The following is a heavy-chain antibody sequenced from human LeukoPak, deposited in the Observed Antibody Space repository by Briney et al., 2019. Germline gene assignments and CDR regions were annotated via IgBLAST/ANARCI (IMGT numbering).Heavy chain of an antibody. CDR3: ARQHGSGSYYPDY. J-gene: IGHJ4*02. CDR2: IYPGDSDT. CDR1: GYSFTTYW. Sequence: GESLKISCEASGYSFTTYWIGWVRQMPGKVLEWMGIIYPGDSDTRYSPSFQGQVTISAAKNISTAYLQWSSLKASDTAMYYCARQHGSGSYYPDYWGQGTLITVSS. V-gene: IGHV5-51*01. D-gene: IGHD3-10*01.